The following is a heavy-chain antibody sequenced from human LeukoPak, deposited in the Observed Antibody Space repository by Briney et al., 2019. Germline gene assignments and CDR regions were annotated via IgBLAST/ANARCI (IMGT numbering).Heavy chain of an antibody. CDR2: ISSRSSYI. CDR1: GFTFITYS. Sequence: GGSLRLSCAASGFTFITYSMNWVRQAPGKGLEWVSSISSRSSYIYYADSVKGRFTISRDNAKNSVYLQMNSLRAEDTAVYYCARRRTSTNSYTSWGQGTLVTVSS. CDR3: ARRRTSTNSYTS. J-gene: IGHJ4*02. V-gene: IGHV3-21*01. D-gene: IGHD3-16*01.